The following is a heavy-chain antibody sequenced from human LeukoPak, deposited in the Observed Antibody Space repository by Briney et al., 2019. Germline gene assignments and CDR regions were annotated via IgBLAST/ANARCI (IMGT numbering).Heavy chain of an antibody. V-gene: IGHV4-61*02. CDR1: GGSISSGRYY. Sequence: SETLSLTCTVSGGSISSGRYYWSWIRQTAGKGLEWIGRVSTSGSTNYNPSLKSRVTISVDTSKNQFSLKLSSVTAADTAVYYCARAREVAGTGESPLDYWGQGTLVTVSS. CDR2: VSTSGST. D-gene: IGHD6-19*01. J-gene: IGHJ4*02. CDR3: ARAREVAGTGESPLDY.